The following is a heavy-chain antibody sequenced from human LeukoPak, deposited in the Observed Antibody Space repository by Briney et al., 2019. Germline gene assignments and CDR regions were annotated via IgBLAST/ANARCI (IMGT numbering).Heavy chain of an antibody. Sequence: PSQTLSPTCTVSGGSISSGSYYWSWIRQPAGKGLEWIGRIYTSGSTNYNPSLKSRVTISVDTSKNQFSLRLSFVTAADTAVYYCARHEPTVGMDVWGQGTTVTVS. D-gene: IGHD4-23*01. CDR1: GGSISSGSYY. J-gene: IGHJ6*02. CDR3: ARHEPTVGMDV. V-gene: IGHV4-61*02. CDR2: IYTSGST.